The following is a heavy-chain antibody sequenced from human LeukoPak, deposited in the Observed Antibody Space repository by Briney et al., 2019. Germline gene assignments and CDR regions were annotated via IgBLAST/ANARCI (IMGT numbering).Heavy chain of an antibody. V-gene: IGHV4-38-2*02. CDR1: GYSISSGYY. Sequence: SETLPLTCAVSGYSISSGYYWGWIRQPPGKGLEWIGIIHHSGATSYNPSLKSRVTISVDTSKNQFSLNLTSVTAADTAVYYFARDDTSDFSWYWGQGTLVTVSS. CDR3: ARDDTSDFSWY. CDR2: IHHSGAT. J-gene: IGHJ4*02. D-gene: IGHD3-22*01.